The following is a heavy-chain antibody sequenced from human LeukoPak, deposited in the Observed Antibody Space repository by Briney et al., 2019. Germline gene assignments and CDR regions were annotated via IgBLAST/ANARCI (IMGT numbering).Heavy chain of an antibody. V-gene: IGHV1-46*01. CDR3: AGTRYYYYYMDV. CDR1: GYTFTSYY. Sequence: ASVKVSCKASGYTFTSYYMHWVRQAPGQGLEWMGIINPSGGSTSYAQKFQGRVTMPRDTSTSTVYMELSSLRSEDTAVYHCAGTRYYYYYMDVWGKGTTVTVSS. J-gene: IGHJ6*03. CDR2: INPSGGST.